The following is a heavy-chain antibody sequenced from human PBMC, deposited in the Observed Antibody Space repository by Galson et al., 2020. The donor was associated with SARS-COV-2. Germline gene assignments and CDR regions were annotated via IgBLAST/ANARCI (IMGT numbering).Heavy chain of an antibody. V-gene: IGHV3-9*01. CDR3: AKVSRELLWFGELDYYGMDV. Sequence: SLKISCAASGFTFDDYAMHWVRQAPGKGLEWVSGISWNSGSIGYADSVKGRFTISRDNAKNSLYLQMNSLRAEDTALYYCAKVSRELLWFGELDYYGMDVWGQGTTVTVSS. CDR1: GFTFDDYA. D-gene: IGHD3-10*01. CDR2: ISWNSGSI. J-gene: IGHJ6*02.